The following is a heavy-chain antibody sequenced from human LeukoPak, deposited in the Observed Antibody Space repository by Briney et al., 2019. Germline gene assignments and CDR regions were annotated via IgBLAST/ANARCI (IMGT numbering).Heavy chain of an antibody. CDR2: IYYSGST. Sequence: PSETLSLTCTVSGGSISSYYWSWIRQPPGKGLEWIGYIYYSGSTNYNPSLKSRVTISVDTSKNQFSLKLSSVTAADTAVYYCARVNYDILTGYYSSYGVDVWGQGTTVTVSS. CDR1: GGSISSYY. CDR3: ARVNYDILTGYYSSYGVDV. D-gene: IGHD3-9*01. V-gene: IGHV4-59*01. J-gene: IGHJ6*02.